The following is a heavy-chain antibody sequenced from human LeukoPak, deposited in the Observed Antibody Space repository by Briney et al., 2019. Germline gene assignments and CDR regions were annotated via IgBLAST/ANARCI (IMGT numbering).Heavy chain of an antibody. J-gene: IGHJ6*03. CDR1: GFTFSSYA. V-gene: IGHV3-23*01. CDR2: ISGSGGST. CDR3: AKSGELLWFGELDYYYMDD. D-gene: IGHD3-10*01. Sequence: PGGSLRLSCAASGFTFSSYAMSWVRQAPGKELEWVSAISGSGGSTYYADSVKGRFTISRDNSKNTLYLQMNSLRAEDTAVYYCAKSGELLWFGELDYYYMDDWGKGTTVTVSS.